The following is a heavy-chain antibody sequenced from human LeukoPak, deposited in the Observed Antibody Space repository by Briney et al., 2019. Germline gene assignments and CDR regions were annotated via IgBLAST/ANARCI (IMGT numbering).Heavy chain of an antibody. CDR1: GGTFSSYA. D-gene: IGHD5-12*01. CDR3: ARGPSIGATINYFDY. Sequence: SVKVSFKASGGTFSSYAISWVRQAPGQGLEWMGGIIPIFGTANYAQKFQGRVTITADKSTSTAYMELSSLRSEDTAVYYCARGPSIGATINYFDYWGQGTLVTVSS. CDR2: IIPIFGTA. J-gene: IGHJ4*02. V-gene: IGHV1-69*06.